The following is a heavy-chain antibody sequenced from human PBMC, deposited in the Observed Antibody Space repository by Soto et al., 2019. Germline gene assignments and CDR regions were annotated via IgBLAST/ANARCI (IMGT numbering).Heavy chain of an antibody. V-gene: IGHV3-7*01. CDR3: AKYGSGNYGAYALDI. CDR2: INQGGRVK. D-gene: IGHD3-10*01. CDR1: GFTFGSYW. Sequence: GGSLRLSCAASGFTFGSYWMSWVRQAPGKGLEWVANINQGGRVKNYVNSVKGRFSISRDDAERSHHLQMNSLRAEDTAVYYCAKYGSGNYGAYALDIWGQGTMVTVSS. J-gene: IGHJ3*02.